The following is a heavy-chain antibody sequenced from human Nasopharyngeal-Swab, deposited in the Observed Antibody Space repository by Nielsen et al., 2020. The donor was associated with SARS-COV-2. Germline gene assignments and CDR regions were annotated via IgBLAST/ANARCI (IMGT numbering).Heavy chain of an antibody. J-gene: IGHJ4*02. V-gene: IGHV3-74*01. CDR1: GFSFSIYW. CDR3: ARDSPWQELDY. Sequence: GESLKLSCAASGFSFSIYWMHWVRQPPGKGLVWVSGISSDESTTTYADSVKGRFTISRDNTKNTLYLQMNSLRAEDTAVHYCARDSPWQELDYWGQGTLVTVSS. CDR2: ISSDESTT. D-gene: IGHD1-1*01.